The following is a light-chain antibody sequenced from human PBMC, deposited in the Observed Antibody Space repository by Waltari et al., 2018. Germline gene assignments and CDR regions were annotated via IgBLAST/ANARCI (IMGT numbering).Light chain of an antibody. V-gene: IGKV3-15*01. CDR3: QQYNNWPTWT. Sequence: EIVMPQPPATLSVSPGERATLSCRASQSVSSNLAWYQQKPGQAPRLLIYGASTRATGIPARFSGSGSGTEFTLTISSLQSEDFAVYYCQQYNNWPTWTFGQGTKVEIK. J-gene: IGKJ1*01. CDR1: QSVSSN. CDR2: GAS.